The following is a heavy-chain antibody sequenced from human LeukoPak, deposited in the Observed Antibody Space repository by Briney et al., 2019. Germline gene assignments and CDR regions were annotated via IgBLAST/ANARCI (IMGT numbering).Heavy chain of an antibody. J-gene: IGHJ4*02. Sequence: ASVKVSCKASGYTFTTYYMHWVRQAPGQGLEWMGIISPSGGSTRYAQKFQGRVTLTCDTSTSTVYMELSSLTSDDTAVYFCARDRAMIRGLIPLDYWGQGTQVTVSS. D-gene: IGHD3-10*01. CDR1: GYTFTTYY. V-gene: IGHV1-46*01. CDR2: ISPSGGST. CDR3: ARDRAMIRGLIPLDY.